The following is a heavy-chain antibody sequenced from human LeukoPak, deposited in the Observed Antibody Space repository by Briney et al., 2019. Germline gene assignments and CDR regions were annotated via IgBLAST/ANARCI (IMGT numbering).Heavy chain of an antibody. CDR2: INPNSGGT. CDR3: ASVGAYCSSTSCHSNWFDP. J-gene: IGHJ5*02. D-gene: IGHD2-2*01. CDR1: GYTFTGYY. Sequence: GASVKVSCKASGYTFTGYYMHWVRQAPGQGLEWMGWINPNSGGTNYAQKLQGRVTMTRDTSISTAYMELSRRRSDDTAVYYCASVGAYCSSTSCHSNWFDPWGQGTLVTVSS. V-gene: IGHV1-2*02.